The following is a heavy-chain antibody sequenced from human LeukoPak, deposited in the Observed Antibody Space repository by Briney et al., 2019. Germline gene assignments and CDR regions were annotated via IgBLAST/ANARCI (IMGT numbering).Heavy chain of an antibody. CDR2: IHTSGST. V-gene: IGHV4-4*07. Sequence: SETLSLTCIVSGGSISSYYWSWIRQPAGKGLEWIGQIHTSGSTNYNPSPKSRVAMSVDTSKNQFSLELSSVTAADTAVYYCAGRAQTTGWSFDYWGQGALVTVSS. CDR3: AGRAQTTGWSFDY. J-gene: IGHJ4*02. D-gene: IGHD6-19*01. CDR1: GGSISSYY.